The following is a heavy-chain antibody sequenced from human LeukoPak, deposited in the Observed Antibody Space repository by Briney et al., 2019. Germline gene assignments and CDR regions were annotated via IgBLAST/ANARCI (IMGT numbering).Heavy chain of an antibody. J-gene: IGHJ4*02. Sequence: ASVKVSCKASGYTFTSYAMHWVRQAPGQRLEWMGWINAGNGNTKYSQEFQGRVTITRDTSASTAYMELSSLRSEDMAVYYCARGSIAARPSPFDYWGQGTLVTVSS. CDR1: GYTFTSYA. V-gene: IGHV1-3*03. D-gene: IGHD6-6*01. CDR3: ARGSIAARPSPFDY. CDR2: INAGNGNT.